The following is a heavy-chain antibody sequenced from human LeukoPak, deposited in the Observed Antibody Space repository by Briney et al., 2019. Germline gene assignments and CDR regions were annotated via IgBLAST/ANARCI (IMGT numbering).Heavy chain of an antibody. V-gene: IGHV3-7*01. CDR2: ISPDGSDK. CDR1: GFTFSTYW. CDR3: ATDGAGFDT. Sequence: GGSLRLSCVASGFTFSTYWMNWVRQAPGKGLERVGTISPDGSDKYYVDSVKGRFTISRDNAKKFLYLEMNHLRAEDTAVYYCATDGAGFDTWGQGVLVAHCS. J-gene: IGHJ5*02.